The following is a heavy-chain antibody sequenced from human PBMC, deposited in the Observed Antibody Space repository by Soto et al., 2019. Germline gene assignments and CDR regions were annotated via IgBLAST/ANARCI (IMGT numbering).Heavy chain of an antibody. V-gene: IGHV3-7*05. Sequence: EVQLVESGGGLVQPGGSLRLSCAASGFTFSSYWMSWVRQAPGKGLEWVANIKQDGSEKYYVDSVKGRFTISRDNAKNSLYLQMNSLRAEDTAVYYCARAGYSSSWDAPYYYYYGMDVWGQGTTVTVSS. CDR3: ARAGYSSSWDAPYYYYYGMDV. CDR1: GFTFSSYW. J-gene: IGHJ6*02. CDR2: IKQDGSEK. D-gene: IGHD6-13*01.